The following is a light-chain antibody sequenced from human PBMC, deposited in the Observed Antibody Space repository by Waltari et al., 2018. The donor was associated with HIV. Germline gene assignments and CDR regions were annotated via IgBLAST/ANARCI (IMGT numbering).Light chain of an antibody. Sequence: QSALTQPASVSGPPGQSITISCTGTSNDVGGYKYVSWYQQHPGKAPKVVIYEVSNRPSGVSNRFSGSKSGNTASLTISGLQAEDEADYYCSSYASTSTRVFGGGTKLTVL. CDR2: EVS. CDR3: SSYASTSTRV. J-gene: IGLJ3*02. V-gene: IGLV2-14*01. CDR1: SNDVGGYKY.